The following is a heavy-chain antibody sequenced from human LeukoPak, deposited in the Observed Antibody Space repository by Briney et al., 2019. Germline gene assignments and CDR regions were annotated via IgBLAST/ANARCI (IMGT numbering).Heavy chain of an antibody. CDR3: ARADPGDAFDI. CDR1: GFTFSSYD. J-gene: IGHJ3*02. V-gene: IGHV3-13*01. Sequence: GGSLRLSCAASGFTFSSYDMHWVRQATGKGLEWVSAIGTAGDTYYPGSVKGRFTISRENAKNSLYLQMNSLRAGDTAVYYCARADPGDAFDIWGQGTMVTVSS. CDR2: IGTAGDT.